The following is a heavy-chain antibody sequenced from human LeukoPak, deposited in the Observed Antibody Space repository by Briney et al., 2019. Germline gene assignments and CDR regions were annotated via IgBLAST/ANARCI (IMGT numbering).Heavy chain of an antibody. CDR1: GFTVSSNY. CDR2: IYSGGST. CDR3: ARDPEYYGSGSHFDY. V-gene: IGHV3-66*01. Sequence: GGSLRLSCAASGFTVSSNYMSWVRQAPGKGLEGVSFIYSGGSTYYADSVKGRFTISRDNSKNTLYLQMNSLRAEDTAVYYCARDPEYYGSGSHFDYWGQGTLVTVSS. D-gene: IGHD3-10*01. J-gene: IGHJ4*02.